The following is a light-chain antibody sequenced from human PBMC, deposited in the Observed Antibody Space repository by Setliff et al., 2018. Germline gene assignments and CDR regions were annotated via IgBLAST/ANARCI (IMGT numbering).Light chain of an antibody. CDR1: SRDVGGYNF. Sequence: QSALTQPPSASGSPGQSVTISCTGTSRDVGGYNFVSWYQQHPGKAPKVILYDFKTRPSGVSDRFSGSKSGNTASLTISGLQAEDEADYYCCSYAGGSAFAFGTGTKVTVL. J-gene: IGLJ1*01. V-gene: IGLV2-23*02. CDR2: DFK. CDR3: CSYAGGSAFA.